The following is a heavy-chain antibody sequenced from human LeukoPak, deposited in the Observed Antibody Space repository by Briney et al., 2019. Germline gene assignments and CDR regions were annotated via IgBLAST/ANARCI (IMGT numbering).Heavy chain of an antibody. J-gene: IGHJ6*02. V-gene: IGHV1-69*13. CDR3: ARSVLRFLEGSWYYGMDV. CDR1: GGTFSSYA. Sequence: SVKVSCKASGGTFSSYAISWVRQAPGQGLEWMGGIIPIFGTANYAQKFQGRVTITGDESTSTAYMELSSLRSEDTAVYYCARSVLRFLEGSWYYGMDVWGQGTTVTVSS. D-gene: IGHD3-3*01. CDR2: IIPIFGTA.